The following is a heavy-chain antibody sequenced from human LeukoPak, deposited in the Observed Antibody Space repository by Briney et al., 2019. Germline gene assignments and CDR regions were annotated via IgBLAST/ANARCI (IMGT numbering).Heavy chain of an antibody. Sequence: PSETLSLTCAVSGGSISSSNWWSWVRPPPGKGLEWIGEIYHSGSTNYNPSLKSRVTISVDKSKNQFSLKLSSVTAADTAVYYCARISSPVGATTGFDYWGQGTLVTVSS. CDR1: GGSISSSNW. CDR2: IYHSGST. D-gene: IGHD1-26*01. V-gene: IGHV4-4*02. J-gene: IGHJ4*02. CDR3: ARISSPVGATTGFDY.